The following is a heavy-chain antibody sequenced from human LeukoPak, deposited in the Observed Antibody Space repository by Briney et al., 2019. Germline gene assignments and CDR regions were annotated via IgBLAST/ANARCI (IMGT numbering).Heavy chain of an antibody. V-gene: IGHV3-9*01. CDR2: ISWNSGSI. D-gene: IGHD1-20*01. CDR3: AKDMGLYNWKAFDY. J-gene: IGHJ4*02. CDR1: GFTFDDYA. Sequence: GGSLRLSCAASGFTFDDYAMHWVRQAPGKGLEWVSGISWNSGSIGYADSVKGRFTISRDNAKNSLYLQMNSLRAEDTALYYCAKDMGLYNWKAFDYWGQGTLVTVSS.